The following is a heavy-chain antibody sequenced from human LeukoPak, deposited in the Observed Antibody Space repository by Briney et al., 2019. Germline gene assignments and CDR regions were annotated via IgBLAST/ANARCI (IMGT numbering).Heavy chain of an antibody. Sequence: SETLSLTCTVSGGSISSYYWSWIRQPPGKGLEWIGSIYYSGSTNYNPSLKSRLTISVDTSKNQFSLKLSSVTAADTAVYYCAVGVGVDPELSIDYWGQGTLVTVSS. D-gene: IGHD3-10*01. CDR3: AVGVGVDPELSIDY. V-gene: IGHV4-59*01. CDR2: IYYSGST. J-gene: IGHJ4*02. CDR1: GGSISSYY.